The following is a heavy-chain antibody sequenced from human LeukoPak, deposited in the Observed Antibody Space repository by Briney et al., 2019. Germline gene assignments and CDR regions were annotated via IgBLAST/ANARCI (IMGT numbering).Heavy chain of an antibody. D-gene: IGHD3-22*01. Sequence: ASVKVSCKASGYTFTSYGISWVRQAPGQGLEWMGWISAYNGNTNYAQKLQGRVTMTTDTSTSTAYMELRSLRSDDTAVYYCARDDNYYYASSGPKEIYWGQGTLVTVSS. J-gene: IGHJ4*02. V-gene: IGHV1-18*01. CDR3: ARDDNYYYASSGPKEIY. CDR1: GYTFTSYG. CDR2: ISAYNGNT.